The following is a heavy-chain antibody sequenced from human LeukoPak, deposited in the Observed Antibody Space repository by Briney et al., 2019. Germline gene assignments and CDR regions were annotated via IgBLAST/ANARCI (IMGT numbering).Heavy chain of an antibody. CDR3: ARARGRNWISVDSDY. V-gene: IGHV1-2*02. CDR2: INPKNRGT. Sequence: SVKDSCKASGCTLTGYYMHWVRQAPGQAPGQGLERIGWINPKNRGTTYAQKSQDRVTMTRDTSISTAYMEVNSLRSDDTAGYYCARARGRNWISVDSDYWGQGTLVSVST. J-gene: IGHJ4*02. D-gene: IGHD1-20*01. CDR1: GCTLTGYY.